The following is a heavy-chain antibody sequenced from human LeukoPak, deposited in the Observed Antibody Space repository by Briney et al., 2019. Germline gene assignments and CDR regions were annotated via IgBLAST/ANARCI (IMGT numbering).Heavy chain of an antibody. J-gene: IGHJ4*02. D-gene: IGHD3-3*01. Sequence: PGGSLRLSCAASGFAVSSNYMSWVRQAPGKGLEWVSSITTSTSYIYYADSVKGRFTVSRDNAKNSVFLQMNSLRAEDTAVYYCARGAIFGVGDGNYLDYWGLGTLVTVSS. CDR2: ITTSTSYI. V-gene: IGHV3-21*01. CDR3: ARGAIFGVGDGNYLDY. CDR1: GFAVSSNY.